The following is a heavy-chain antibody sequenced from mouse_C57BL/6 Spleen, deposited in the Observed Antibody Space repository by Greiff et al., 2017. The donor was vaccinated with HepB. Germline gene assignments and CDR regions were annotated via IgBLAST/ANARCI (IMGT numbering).Heavy chain of an antibody. Sequence: VQLQQSGAELARPGASVKMSCKASGYTFTSYTMHWVKQRPGQGLEWIGYINPSSGYTKYNQKFKDKATLTADKSSSTAYMQLSSLTSEDSAVYYCARGHYDELRGDYWGQGTTRTVSS. V-gene: IGHV1-4*01. D-gene: IGHD2-3*01. J-gene: IGHJ2*01. CDR1: GYTFTSYT. CDR3: ARGHYDELRGDY. CDR2: INPSSGYT.